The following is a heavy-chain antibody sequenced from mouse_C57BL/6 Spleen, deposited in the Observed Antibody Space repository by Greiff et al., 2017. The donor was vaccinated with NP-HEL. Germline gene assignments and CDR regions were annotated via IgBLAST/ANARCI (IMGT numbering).Heavy chain of an antibody. J-gene: IGHJ4*01. CDR1: GYAFSSSW. Sequence: LVESGPELVKPGASVKISCKASGYAFSSSWMNWVKQRPGKGLEWIGRIYPGDGDTNYNGKFKGKATLTADKSSSTAYMQLSSLTSEDSAVYFCARQDYSNYGSAMDYWGQGTSVTVSS. CDR2: IYPGDGDT. V-gene: IGHV1-82*01. CDR3: ARQDYSNYGSAMDY. D-gene: IGHD2-5*01.